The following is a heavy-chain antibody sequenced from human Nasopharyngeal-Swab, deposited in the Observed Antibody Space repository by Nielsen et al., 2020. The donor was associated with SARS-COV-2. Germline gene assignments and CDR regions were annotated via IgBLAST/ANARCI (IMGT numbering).Heavy chain of an antibody. CDR1: GFTFSDYY. D-gene: IGHD3-16*01. J-gene: IGHJ4*02. CDR3: ARAYLVRLGELDY. CDR2: ISSSGSTI. V-gene: IGHV3-11*04. Sequence: GESLKISCAASGFTFSDYYMSWIRQAPGKGLEWVSYISSSGSTIYYADSVKGRLTISRDNAKNSLYLQMNSLRAEDTAVYYCARAYLVRLGELDYWGQGTLVTVSS.